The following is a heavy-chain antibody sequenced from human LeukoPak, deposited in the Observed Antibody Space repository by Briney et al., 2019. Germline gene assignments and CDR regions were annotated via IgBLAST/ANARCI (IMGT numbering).Heavy chain of an antibody. CDR3: ARDLVGVVVAEGRY. D-gene: IGHD2-15*01. CDR2: SYHRGST. Sequence: ETLSLTCAVSGCSISSSNWWCGVRQPPGKGVEVIGESYHRGSTNYNPSLKGRVTISVDTSKNQFSLKLSYVTAADTAVHYCARDLVGVVVAEGRYWGQGTLVTVSS. J-gene: IGHJ4*02. CDR1: GCSISSSNW. V-gene: IGHV4-4*02.